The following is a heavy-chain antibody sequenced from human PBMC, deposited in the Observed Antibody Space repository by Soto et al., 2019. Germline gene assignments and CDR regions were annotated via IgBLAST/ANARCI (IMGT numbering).Heavy chain of an antibody. CDR3: ARVHYYDSSGFYL. Sequence: PGGSLRLSCAASGSTFSSYSMNWVRQAPGKGLEWVSSISSSSSYIYYGDSVKGRFTISRDNAKNSLYLQMNGLRAEDTATYYCARVHYYDSSGFYLWVQGTLVTVSS. CDR1: GSTFSSYS. D-gene: IGHD3-22*01. J-gene: IGHJ4*02. V-gene: IGHV3-21*01. CDR2: ISSSSSYI.